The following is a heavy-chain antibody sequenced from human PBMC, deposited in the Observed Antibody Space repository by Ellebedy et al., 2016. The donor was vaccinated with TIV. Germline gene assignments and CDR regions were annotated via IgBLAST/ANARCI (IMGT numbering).Heavy chain of an antibody. J-gene: IGHJ3*02. CDR1: GFTVSSNY. CDR3: ARHCSGGSCSHHAFDI. Sequence: PGGSLRLSCAAFGFTVSSNYMSWVRQAPGKGLEWVSVIYSGGSTYYADSVKGRFTMSRDNSKNTLYLQMNSLRAEDTAVYYCARHCSGGSCSHHAFDIWGQGTMVTVSS. CDR2: IYSGGST. V-gene: IGHV3-66*04. D-gene: IGHD2-15*01.